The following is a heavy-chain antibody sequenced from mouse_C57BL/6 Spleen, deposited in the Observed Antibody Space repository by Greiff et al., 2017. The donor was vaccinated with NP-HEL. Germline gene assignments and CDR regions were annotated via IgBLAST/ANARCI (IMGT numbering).Heavy chain of an antibody. Sequence: ESGPGILQSSQTLSLSCSFSGFSLSTSGMGVSWIRQPSGKGLEWLAHIYWDDDKRYNPSLKSRLTISKDTSRNQVFLKITSVDTADTATYYCARRRVYDYDDAMDYWGQGTSVTVSS. CDR1: GFSLSTSGMG. CDR3: ARRRVYDYDDAMDY. D-gene: IGHD2-4*01. J-gene: IGHJ4*01. CDR2: IYWDDDK. V-gene: IGHV8-12*01.